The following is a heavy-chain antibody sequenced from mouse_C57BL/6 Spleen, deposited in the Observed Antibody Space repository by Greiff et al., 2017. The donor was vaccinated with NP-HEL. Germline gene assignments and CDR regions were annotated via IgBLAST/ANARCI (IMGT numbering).Heavy chain of an antibody. Sequence: EVQLQQSGPELVKPGASVKISCKASGYTFTDYYMNWVKQSHGKSLEWIGDINPNNGGTSYNQKFKGKATLTVDKSSSTAYMELRSLTSEDSAVYYCARGGELDHYFDYWGQGTTLTVSS. D-gene: IGHD4-1*01. CDR3: ARGGELDHYFDY. CDR2: INPNNGGT. J-gene: IGHJ2*01. V-gene: IGHV1-26*01. CDR1: GYTFTDYY.